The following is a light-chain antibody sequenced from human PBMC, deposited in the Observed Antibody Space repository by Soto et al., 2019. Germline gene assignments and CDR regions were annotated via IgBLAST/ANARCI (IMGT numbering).Light chain of an antibody. Sequence: DIEMTQSPSSLFASVGDRVTITCRASHNVDNWVAWYQHKPEKAPKSLIYAASSLHSGVPLRFSGSGSGALFTLTISNLQPEDFATYYCQQYVSYPRTFGQGTKVEIK. CDR2: AAS. V-gene: IGKV1D-16*01. CDR3: QQYVSYPRT. J-gene: IGKJ1*01. CDR1: HNVDNW.